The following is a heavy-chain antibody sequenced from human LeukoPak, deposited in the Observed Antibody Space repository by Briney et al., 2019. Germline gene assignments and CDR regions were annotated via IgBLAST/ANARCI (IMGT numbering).Heavy chain of an antibody. CDR2: FDPEDGET. V-gene: IGHV1-24*01. CDR3: ATGLTDSSGYSLPCFDY. J-gene: IGHJ4*02. CDR1: GYTLTELS. Sequence: ASVNVSCKVSGYTLTELSMHWVRQAPGKGLEWMGGFDPEDGETIYAQKFQGRVTMTEDTSTDTAYMELSSLRSEDTAVYYCATGLTDSSGYSLPCFDYWGQGTLVTVSS. D-gene: IGHD3-22*01.